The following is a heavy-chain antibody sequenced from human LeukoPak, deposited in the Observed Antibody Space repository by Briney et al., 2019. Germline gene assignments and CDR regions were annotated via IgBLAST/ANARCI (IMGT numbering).Heavy chain of an antibody. D-gene: IGHD1-26*01. CDR3: ARDKWYSGSHGAFDI. CDR1: GFTFSSYS. Sequence: PGGSLRLSCAASGFTFSSYSMNWVRQAPGKGLEWVSYISSSSSTIYYADSVKGRFTISRDNAKNSLYLQMNSLRAEDTAVYYCARDKWYSGSHGAFDIWGQGTMVTVSS. V-gene: IGHV3-48*01. J-gene: IGHJ3*02. CDR2: ISSSSSTI.